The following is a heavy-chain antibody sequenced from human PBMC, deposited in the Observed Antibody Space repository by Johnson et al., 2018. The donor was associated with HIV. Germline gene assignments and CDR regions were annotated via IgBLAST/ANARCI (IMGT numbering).Heavy chain of an antibody. D-gene: IGHD6-19*01. J-gene: IGHJ3*02. CDR1: GLNGSSYG. Sequence: VQLVESGGGVVQTGGSLRLSCEVSGLNGSSYGMYWVRKDQDKGMDWVAFIRYDDSNTYYADSVTGRFTITRDNSKNTLYLQMNSLRAEDTAVYCCAKARSGGPGAFDIWGQGTMVTVSS. V-gene: IGHV3-30*02. CDR2: IRYDDSNT. CDR3: AKARSGGPGAFDI.